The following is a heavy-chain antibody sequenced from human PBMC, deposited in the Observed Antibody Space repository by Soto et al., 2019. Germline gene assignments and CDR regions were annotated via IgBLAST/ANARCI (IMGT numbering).Heavy chain of an antibody. Sequence: PSETLSLTCTVSGGSITSTSYYWSWIRQHPGEGLEWIGFTSNSGSTSYNPSLKNRVTISLDTSSNQFSLNLESVTAADTAVYYCARDPAPWGQGTLVTVPQ. CDR3: ARDPAP. CDR2: TSNSGST. J-gene: IGHJ5*02. V-gene: IGHV4-31*03. CDR1: GGSITSTSYY.